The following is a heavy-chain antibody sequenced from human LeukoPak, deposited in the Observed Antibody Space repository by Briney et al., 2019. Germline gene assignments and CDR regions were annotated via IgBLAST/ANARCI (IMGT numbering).Heavy chain of an antibody. CDR2: IYPNDSDT. D-gene: IGHD3-10*01. Sequence: GEPLKISCKASVYNFPKSWIGWVRQMPGKGLEWMGIIYPNDSDTRYSPSFQGQVTISADKSNTTAYLQWSSLKASDTAIYYCARHSTSASGTYALDYWGQGTLV. J-gene: IGHJ4*02. CDR1: VYNFPKSW. CDR3: ARHSTSASGTYALDY. V-gene: IGHV5-51*01.